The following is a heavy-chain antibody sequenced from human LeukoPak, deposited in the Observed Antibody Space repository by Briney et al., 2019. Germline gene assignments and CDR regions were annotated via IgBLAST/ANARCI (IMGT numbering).Heavy chain of an antibody. CDR1: GFTFSRHG. CDR3: ARDRAWNYFDY. D-gene: IGHD3-3*01. CDR2: ISNNGSRK. V-gene: IGHV3-30*03. J-gene: IGHJ4*02. Sequence: GGSLRLSCAPSGFTFSRHGMHWVRQAPGKGLEWVAIISNNGSRKYYAHSVEGRFTISRDNSKNTLYLQMDSLRAEDTAVYYCARDRAWNYFDYWGQGTLVTVSS.